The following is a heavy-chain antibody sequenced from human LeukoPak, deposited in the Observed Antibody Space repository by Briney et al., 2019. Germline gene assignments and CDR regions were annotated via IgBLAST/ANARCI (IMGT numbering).Heavy chain of an antibody. CDR1: GFTFSTYG. D-gene: IGHD6-19*01. Sequence: GGSLRLSCAASGFTFSTYGMSWVRQAPGKGLEWVSGLTGSGGSTYYADSVKGRFTISRDNSKNTLYLQMNSLRAEDTAVFYCAKGFGSGPWVLSHWGQGTLVTVSS. J-gene: IGHJ4*02. V-gene: IGHV3-23*01. CDR2: LTGSGGST. CDR3: AKGFGSGPWVLSH.